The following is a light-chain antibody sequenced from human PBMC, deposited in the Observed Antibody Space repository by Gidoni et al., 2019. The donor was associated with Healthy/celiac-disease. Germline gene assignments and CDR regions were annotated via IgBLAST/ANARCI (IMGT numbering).Light chain of an antibody. CDR1: QGISSY. J-gene: IGKJ1*01. Sequence: AIRMTQSPSSFSASTGDRVTITCRASQGISSYLAWYQQKPGKAPKLLIYAASTLQSGVPSRFSCSGSGTDFTLTISCLQSEDFATYYCQQYYSYPPVTFGQGTKVEIK. CDR3: QQYYSYPPVT. CDR2: AAS. V-gene: IGKV1-8*01.